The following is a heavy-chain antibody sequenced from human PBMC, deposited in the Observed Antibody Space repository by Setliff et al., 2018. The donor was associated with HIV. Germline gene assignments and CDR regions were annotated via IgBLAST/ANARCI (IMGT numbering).Heavy chain of an antibody. D-gene: IGHD6-13*01. CDR3: ATDPGYSSTWYSESFQH. CDR2: IKAGNGNT. J-gene: IGHJ1*01. V-gene: IGHV1-3*01. Sequence: ASVKVSCKASGYTFTSYAMHWVRQAPGQRLEWMGWIKAGNGNTKYSQEFQGRLTMTEDTSTDTAYMELSSLRSDDTAMYYCATDPGYSSTWYSESFQHWGQGTVVTVSS. CDR1: GYTFTSYA.